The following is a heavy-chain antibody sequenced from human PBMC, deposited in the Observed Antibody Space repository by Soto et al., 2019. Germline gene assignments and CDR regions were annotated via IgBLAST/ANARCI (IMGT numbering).Heavy chain of an antibody. Sequence: QVHLLQSGAEVRKPGASVKVSCKASGYSFTSYGISWVRQAPGQGLEWMGWISTDNGNTNYAHNLQVRVSMTIDPSTSTGYMELGSLGSDDTAVYYCARDVPDTSLFYYYYGMDVWGQGTTVTVSS. J-gene: IGHJ6*02. D-gene: IGHD3-10*01. CDR1: GYSFTSYG. CDR2: ISTDNGNT. CDR3: ARDVPDTSLFYYYYGMDV. V-gene: IGHV1-18*01.